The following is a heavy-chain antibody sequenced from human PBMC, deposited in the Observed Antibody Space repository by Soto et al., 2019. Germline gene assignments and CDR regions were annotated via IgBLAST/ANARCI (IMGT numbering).Heavy chain of an antibody. Sequence: GASVKVSCKASGYTFTSYDINWVRQATGQGLEWMGWMNPNSGNTGYAQKFQGRVTMTRNTSISTAYMELSSLRSEDTAVYYGAREHSSRWRFDYWGQGTLVPVPS. CDR1: GYTFTSYD. CDR3: AREHSSRWRFDY. D-gene: IGHD6-13*01. J-gene: IGHJ4*02. CDR2: MNPNSGNT. V-gene: IGHV1-8*01.